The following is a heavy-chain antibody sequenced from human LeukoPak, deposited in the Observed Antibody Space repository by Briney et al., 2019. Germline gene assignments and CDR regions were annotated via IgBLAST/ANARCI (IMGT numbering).Heavy chain of an antibody. D-gene: IGHD6-13*01. CDR3: AKAGRHSSSWIDY. CDR1: GFTFDNYA. CDR2: ISWNSGSI. Sequence: PGGSLRLSCAASGFTFDNYAMHWVRQAPGKGLEWVSGISWNSGSIGYADSVKGRFTISRDNAKNSLYLQMNSLRAEDTALYYCAKAGRHSSSWIDYWGQGTLVTVSS. J-gene: IGHJ4*02. V-gene: IGHV3-9*01.